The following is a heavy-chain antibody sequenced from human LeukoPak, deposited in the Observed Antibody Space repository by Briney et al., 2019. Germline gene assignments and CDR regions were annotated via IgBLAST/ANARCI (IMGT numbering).Heavy chain of an antibody. Sequence: PGRSLRLSCAAFGFTFSSYGMHWVSQAPGKGLEWVAVIWYDGSNKYYADSMKGRFTISRDNSKNTLYLQMSSLRGEDTAVYYCAKVSTVFGVSGYGMDVWGQGTTVTVSS. CDR3: AKVSTVFGVSGYGMDV. CDR2: IWYDGSNK. D-gene: IGHD3-10*02. V-gene: IGHV3-33*06. J-gene: IGHJ6*02. CDR1: GFTFSSYG.